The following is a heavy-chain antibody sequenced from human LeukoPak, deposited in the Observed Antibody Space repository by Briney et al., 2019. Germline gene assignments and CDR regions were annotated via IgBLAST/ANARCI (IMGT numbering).Heavy chain of an antibody. D-gene: IGHD4-17*01. CDR1: GGSISSYY. CDR3: ARDQVTTLGHYFDY. V-gene: IGHV4-4*07. CDR2: IYTSGST. Sequence: SETLSLICTVSGGSISSYYWSWIRQPAGKGLEWIGRIYTSGSTNYNPSLKSRVTMSVDTSKNQFSLKLSSVTAADTAVYYCARDQVTTLGHYFDYWGQGTLVTVSS. J-gene: IGHJ4*02.